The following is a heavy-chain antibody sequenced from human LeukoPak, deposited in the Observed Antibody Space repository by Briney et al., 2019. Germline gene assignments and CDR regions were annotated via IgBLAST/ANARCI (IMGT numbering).Heavy chain of an antibody. CDR2: IYYSGST. CDR1: GGSISSYY. D-gene: IGHD6-19*01. Sequence: SETLSLTCTVSGGSISSYYWSWIRQPPGKGLEWIGYIYYSGSTNYNPSLKSRVTISVDTSKNQFSLKLSSVTAADTAVYYCACFNVLRSHGWPYDAFDIWGQGTMVTVSS. V-gene: IGHV4-59*01. CDR3: ACFNVLRSHGWPYDAFDI. J-gene: IGHJ3*02.